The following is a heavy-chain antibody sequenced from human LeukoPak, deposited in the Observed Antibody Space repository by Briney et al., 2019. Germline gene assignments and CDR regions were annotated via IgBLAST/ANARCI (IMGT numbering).Heavy chain of an antibody. J-gene: IGHJ3*02. Sequence: PVGSLRLSCAASGFTFSSYSMNWVRQAPGKGLEWVSSISSSSSYVYYADSVKGRFTISRDNAKNSLYLQMNSLRAEGTAVYYCARGAHYYDSSGYHPDAFDIWGQGTMVTVSS. D-gene: IGHD3-22*01. CDR2: ISSSSSYV. CDR3: ARGAHYYDSSGYHPDAFDI. V-gene: IGHV3-21*01. CDR1: GFTFSSYS.